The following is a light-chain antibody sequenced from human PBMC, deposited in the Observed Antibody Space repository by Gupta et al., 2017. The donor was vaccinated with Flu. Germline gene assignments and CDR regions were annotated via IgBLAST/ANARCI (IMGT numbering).Light chain of an antibody. CDR3: GTWDSSLTTGV. Sequence: SVMTQTPSVSAAPGQNVTVSFFRSCSNIGNHYVSWYQQLPGTAPRLLIYDNSKRPSGIPDRFSGSKSGTSASLDITGLQTGDEADYYCGTWDSSLTTGVFGGGTKLTVL. CDR2: DNS. CDR1: CSNIGNHY. J-gene: IGLJ3*02. V-gene: IGLV1-51*01.